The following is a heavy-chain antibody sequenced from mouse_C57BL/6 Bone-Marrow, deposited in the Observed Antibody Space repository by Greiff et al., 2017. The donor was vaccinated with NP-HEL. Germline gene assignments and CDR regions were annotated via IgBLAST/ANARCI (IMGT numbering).Heavy chain of an antibody. V-gene: IGHV1-53*01. Sequence: QVQLQQPGTELVKPGASVKLSCKASGYTFTSYWMHWVKQRPGQGLEWIGNINPSNGGTNYNEKFKSKATLTVDKSSSPAYMQLSSLTSEDSAVYYCARSRWDALYFDYWGQGTTLTVSS. CDR1: GYTFTSYW. D-gene: IGHD4-1*01. J-gene: IGHJ2*01. CDR2: INPSNGGT. CDR3: ARSRWDALYFDY.